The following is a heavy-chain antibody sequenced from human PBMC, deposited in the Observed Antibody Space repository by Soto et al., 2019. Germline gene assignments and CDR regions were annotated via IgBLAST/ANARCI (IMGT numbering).Heavy chain of an antibody. Sequence: ASVKVSCKASGGTFSSYTISWVRQAPGQGLEWMGRIIPILGIANYAQKFQGRVTITADKSTSTAYMELSSLRSEDTAVYYCARALYCTNGVCYTAEYFQHWGQGTLVTVSS. V-gene: IGHV1-69*02. CDR3: ARALYCTNGVCYTAEYFQH. J-gene: IGHJ1*01. D-gene: IGHD2-8*01. CDR1: GGTFSSYT. CDR2: IIPILGIA.